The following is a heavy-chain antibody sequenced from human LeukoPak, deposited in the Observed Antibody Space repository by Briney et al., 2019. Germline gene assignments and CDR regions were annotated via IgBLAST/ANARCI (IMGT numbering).Heavy chain of an antibody. CDR1: GGSIGSYY. D-gene: IGHD6-19*01. J-gene: IGHJ4*02. V-gene: IGHV4-59*01. CDR2: IYSSGST. Sequence: SETLSLTCTVSGGSIGSYYWSWIRQPPGKGLEWIGYIYSSGSTNYNSSLKSRVTISVDTSKNQFSLKLTSVTAADTAVYYCARSGGYSSPQNYWGQGTLVTVS. CDR3: ARSGGYSSPQNY.